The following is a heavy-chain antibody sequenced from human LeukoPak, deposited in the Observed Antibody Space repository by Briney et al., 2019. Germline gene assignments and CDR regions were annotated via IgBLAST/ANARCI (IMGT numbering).Heavy chain of an antibody. CDR1: GGSFSGYY. V-gene: IGHV4-59*01. CDR3: AKGNYDFWSSTEYYFDY. Sequence: SETLSLTCAVYGGSFSGYYWSWIRQPPGKGLEWIGYIYYSGSTNYNPSLKSRVTISVDTSKNQFSLKLSSVTAADTAVYYCAKGNYDFWSSTEYYFDYWGQGTLVTVSS. D-gene: IGHD3-3*01. CDR2: IYYSGST. J-gene: IGHJ4*02.